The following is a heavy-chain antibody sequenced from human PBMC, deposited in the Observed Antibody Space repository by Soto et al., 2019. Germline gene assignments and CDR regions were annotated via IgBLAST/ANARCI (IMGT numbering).Heavy chain of an antibody. CDR2: VNPSTGAA. V-gene: IGHV1-46*01. CDR3: ARDGRPGRVGRPLPVTSDAFNI. Sequence: QVHLVQSGAELKKPGASVTVSCKASGYSFTSYFMHWVRQAPGQGLEWMGVVNPSTGAAGYAQNLHSRIPMNRDTSTSTVYVELRSLKSEDSAVYYCARDGRPGRVGRPLPVTSDAFNIWGQGTVVTVSS. D-gene: IGHD1-26*01. CDR1: GYSFTSYF. J-gene: IGHJ3*02.